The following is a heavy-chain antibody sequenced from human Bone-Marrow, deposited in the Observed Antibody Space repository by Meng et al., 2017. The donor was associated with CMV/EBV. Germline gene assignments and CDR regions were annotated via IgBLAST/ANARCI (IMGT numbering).Heavy chain of an antibody. J-gene: IGHJ5*02. CDR2: IYYSEST. V-gene: IGHV4-61*01. Sequence: SETLSLTCTVSGGSVSSGSYYWSWIRQPPGKGLEWIGYIYYSESTNYNPSLKSRVTISVDTSKNQFPLRLSSVAAADTAFYFCARRYCDDVWGISWFDPWGQGNLVTVSS. CDR3: ARRYCDDVWGISWFDP. CDR1: GGSVSSGSYY. D-gene: IGHD3-16*01.